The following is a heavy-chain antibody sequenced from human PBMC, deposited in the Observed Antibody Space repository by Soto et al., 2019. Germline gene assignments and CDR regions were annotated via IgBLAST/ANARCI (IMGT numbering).Heavy chain of an antibody. Sequence: PGGSLRLSCAASGFTFSSYAMSWVRQAPGKGLEWVSAISGSGGSTYYADSVKGRFTISRDNSKTTLYLQMNSLRAEDTAVYYCAKLRGDFWSGYYPLMDVWGQGTTVTSP. J-gene: IGHJ6*02. CDR1: GFTFSSYA. CDR3: AKLRGDFWSGYYPLMDV. CDR2: ISGSGGST. V-gene: IGHV3-23*01. D-gene: IGHD3-3*01.